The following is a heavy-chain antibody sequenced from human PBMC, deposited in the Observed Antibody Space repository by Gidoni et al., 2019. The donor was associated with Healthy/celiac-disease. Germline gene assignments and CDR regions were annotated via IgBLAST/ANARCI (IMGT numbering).Heavy chain of an antibody. D-gene: IGHD6-13*01. CDR2: ISANNGNT. V-gene: IGHV1-18*01. Sequence: QVQLVQSGAEVKKPGASVKASCKASGYTFTSYGISWVRQAPGQGLEWMGWISANNGNTNYAQKLQGRVTMTTDTSTSTAYMELRSLRSDDTAVYYCARDLQAGASSSSKTLGDYWGQGTLVTVSS. CDR1: GYTFTSYG. J-gene: IGHJ4*02. CDR3: ARDLQAGASSSSKTLGDY.